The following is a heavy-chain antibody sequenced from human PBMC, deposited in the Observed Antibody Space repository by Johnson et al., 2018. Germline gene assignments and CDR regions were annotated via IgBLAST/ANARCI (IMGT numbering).Heavy chain of an antibody. CDR3: ARLTRTFDFATFYGMDV. J-gene: IGHJ6*02. Sequence: QVQLQESGPGLMKPSETLSLTCTVSGGSISSYFWSWIRQPPGKGLEWSGYIYYTVTTNYNPSLKSPVTIAVDTSKNQVSLNLRSVTAAATAVYYCARLTRTFDFATFYGMDVWGQGTTVIVSS. D-gene: IGHD3/OR15-3a*01. CDR2: IYYTVTT. V-gene: IGHV4-59*01. CDR1: GGSISSYF.